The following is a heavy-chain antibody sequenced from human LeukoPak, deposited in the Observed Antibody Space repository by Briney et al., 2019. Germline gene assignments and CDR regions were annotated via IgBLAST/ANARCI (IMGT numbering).Heavy chain of an antibody. Sequence: ASVKVSCKASGYTFTSYYMHWVRQAPGQGLEWMGIINPSGGSTSYAQKFQGRVTMTRDTSTSTVYMELSSLRSEDTAVYYCARNKGEYYDILTGSQQPHPNPFDYWGQGTLVTVSS. CDR1: GYTFTSYY. D-gene: IGHD3-9*01. J-gene: IGHJ4*02. CDR3: ARNKGEYYDILTGSQQPHPNPFDY. CDR2: INPSGGST. V-gene: IGHV1-46*01.